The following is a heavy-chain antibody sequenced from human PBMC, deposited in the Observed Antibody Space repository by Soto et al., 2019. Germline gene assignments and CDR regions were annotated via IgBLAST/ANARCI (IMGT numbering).Heavy chain of an antibody. D-gene: IGHD2-15*01. Sequence: QVQLQESGPGLVKPSGTLSLTCAVSSGSISSSNWWSWVRQPPGKGLEWIGEIYHSGSTNYNPSLKSRVTISVDKSKNQFSLKVSSVTAADTAVYYCARVYCSGGSCYPRYYYYMDVWGKGTTVTVSS. V-gene: IGHV4-4*02. CDR3: ARVYCSGGSCYPRYYYYMDV. J-gene: IGHJ6*03. CDR2: IYHSGST. CDR1: SGSISSSNW.